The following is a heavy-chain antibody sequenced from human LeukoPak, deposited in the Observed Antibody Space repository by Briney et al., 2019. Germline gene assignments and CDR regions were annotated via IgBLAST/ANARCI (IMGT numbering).Heavy chain of an antibody. CDR2: IKQDGSEK. Sequence: TGGPLRLSCAASGFTFSKYWMSWARQAPGKGREWVANIKQDGSEKYYVDSVKGRCAISRDNAKNSLYLQMNTLRAEDTAVYYCAKEDAYNGIFDYWGQGTLVTVSS. CDR3: AKEDAYNGIFDY. CDR1: GFTFSKYW. V-gene: IGHV3-7*04. J-gene: IGHJ4*02. D-gene: IGHD5-24*01.